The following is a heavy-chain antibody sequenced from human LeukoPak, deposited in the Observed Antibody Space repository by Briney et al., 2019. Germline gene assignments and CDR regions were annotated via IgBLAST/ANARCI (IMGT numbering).Heavy chain of an antibody. CDR2: ISYDGSNK. CDR1: GFTFSSYG. V-gene: IGHV3-30*18. Sequence: GGSLRLSCAASGFTFSSYGMHWVRQAPGKGLEWVAVISYDGSNKYYADSVKGRFTISRDNSKNTLYLQTNSLRAEDTAVYYCAKDGVTMVRGVRPYYYYGMDVWGKGTTVTVSS. J-gene: IGHJ6*04. CDR3: AKDGVTMVRGVRPYYYYGMDV. D-gene: IGHD3-10*01.